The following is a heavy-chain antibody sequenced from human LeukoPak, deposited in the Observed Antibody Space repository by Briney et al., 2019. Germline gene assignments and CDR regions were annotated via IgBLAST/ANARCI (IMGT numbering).Heavy chain of an antibody. CDR3: ARDRAYSYGYFDY. Sequence: GGSLRLSCAASGFTFSSYGMHWVRQAPGKGLEWVAVIWYDGSNKYYADSVKGRFTISRDNSKNTRYLQMNSLRAEDTAVYYCARDRAYSYGYFDYWGQGTLVTVSS. J-gene: IGHJ4*02. V-gene: IGHV3-33*01. CDR2: IWYDGSNK. CDR1: GFTFSSYG. D-gene: IGHD5-18*01.